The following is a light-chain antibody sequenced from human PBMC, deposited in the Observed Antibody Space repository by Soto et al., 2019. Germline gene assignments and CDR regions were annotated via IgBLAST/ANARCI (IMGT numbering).Light chain of an antibody. J-gene: IGLJ1*01. CDR3: QSYDSSLSGYV. V-gene: IGLV1-40*01. Sequence: QSVLTQPPSVSGAPGQRVTISCTGSSSNIGAGYDVHWYQQLPGTAPKPLIYGNIHRPSGVPDRFSGSKSGTSASLAITGLQAEDEADYYCQSYDSSLSGYVFGTGTKLTVL. CDR2: GNI. CDR1: SSNIGAGYD.